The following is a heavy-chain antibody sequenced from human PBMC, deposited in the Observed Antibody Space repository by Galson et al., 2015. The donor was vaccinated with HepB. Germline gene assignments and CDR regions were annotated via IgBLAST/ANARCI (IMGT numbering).Heavy chain of an antibody. Sequence: QSGAEVKKPGGSLKISCKGSGYSFTSYWIGWVRQMPGKGLEWMGIIYPGDSDTRYSPSFQGQVTISADKSISTAYLQWSSLKASDTAMYYCARSARGFGDSYYYYGMDVWGQGTTVTVSS. D-gene: IGHD3-10*01. CDR1: GYSFTSYW. J-gene: IGHJ6*02. V-gene: IGHV5-51*01. CDR3: ARSARGFGDSYYYYGMDV. CDR2: IYPGDSDT.